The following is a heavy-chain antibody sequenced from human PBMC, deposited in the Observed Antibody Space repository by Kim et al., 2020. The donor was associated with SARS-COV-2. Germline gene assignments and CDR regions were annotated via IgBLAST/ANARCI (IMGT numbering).Heavy chain of an antibody. CDR2: VSGAKT. V-gene: IGHV3-23*01. Sequence: VSGAKTYYADSVQGRFTISRDNSKGTVDLQMNSLRPEDTAIYYCAKGMIDHWGQGTLVTVSS. CDR3: AKGMIDH. J-gene: IGHJ5*02.